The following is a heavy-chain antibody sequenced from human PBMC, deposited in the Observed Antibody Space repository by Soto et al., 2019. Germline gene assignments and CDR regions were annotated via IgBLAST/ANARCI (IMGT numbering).Heavy chain of an antibody. CDR1: GGSITSYH. J-gene: IGHJ4*02. D-gene: IGHD3-22*01. CDR3: ARRYYYDSSGYLHDY. CDR2: INHSGST. Sequence: SETLSLTCIVSGGSITSYHWSWTPQPPGKGLEWIGEINHSGSTNYNPSLKSRVTISVDTSKNQFSLKLSSVTAADTAVYYCARRYYYDSSGYLHDYWGQGTLVTVSS. V-gene: IGHV4-34*01.